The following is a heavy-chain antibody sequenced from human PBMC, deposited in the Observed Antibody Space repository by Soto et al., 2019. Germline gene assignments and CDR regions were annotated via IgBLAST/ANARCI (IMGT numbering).Heavy chain of an antibody. CDR2: ISSSGSTI. CDR1: GFTFSSYE. CDR3: ARSDTGYYDSSGYYQPLFDY. J-gene: IGHJ4*02. D-gene: IGHD3-22*01. V-gene: IGHV3-48*03. Sequence: GGSLRLSCAASGFTFSSYEMNWVRHAPGKGLEWVSYISSSGSTIYYADSVKGRFTISRDNAKNSLYLQMNSLRAEDTAVYYCARSDTGYYDSSGYYQPLFDYWGQGTLVTVSS.